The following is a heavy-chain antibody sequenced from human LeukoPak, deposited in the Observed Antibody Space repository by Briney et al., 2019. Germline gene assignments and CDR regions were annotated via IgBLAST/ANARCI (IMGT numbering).Heavy chain of an antibody. J-gene: IGHJ6*02. CDR1: GYTFTSYD. D-gene: IGHD4-17*01. Sequence: ASVKVSCKASGYTFTSYDFNWVRQATGQRPEWMGWMSPNSGDTGYAQKFQGRVTITADESTSTAYMELSSLRSEDTAVYYCARDRPTVDYGDYDGGDYYGMDVWGQGTTVTVSS. CDR2: MSPNSGDT. CDR3: ARDRPTVDYGDYDGGDYYGMDV. V-gene: IGHV1-8*01.